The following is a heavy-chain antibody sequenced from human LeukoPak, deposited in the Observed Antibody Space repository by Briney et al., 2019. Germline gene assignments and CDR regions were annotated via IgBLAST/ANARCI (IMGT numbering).Heavy chain of an antibody. CDR1: KFTFDTYT. V-gene: IGHV3-21*06. CDR3: AREDDFSSGMDV. CDR2: ITGSGTYI. D-gene: IGHD1-1*01. J-gene: IGHJ6*02. Sequence: PGGSLRLSCAASKFTFDTYTMNWVRQAPGKGLEWVSSITGSGTYIYYIDSVKGRFTISRDNAKSSLYLQMNSLRPEDTDVYYCAREDDFSSGMDVWGQGTTVTVSS.